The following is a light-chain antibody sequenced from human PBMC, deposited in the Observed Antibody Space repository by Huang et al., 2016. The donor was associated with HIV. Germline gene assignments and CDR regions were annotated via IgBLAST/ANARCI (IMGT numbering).Light chain of an antibody. J-gene: IGKJ2*01. CDR3: QQYNNWPYT. CDR2: GAS. CDR1: QSVSSN. Sequence: TLSVSPGERATLSCRASQSVSSNLAWYQQKPGQAPRLLIYGASTRATGIPARFSGSGSGTEFTLTISSLQSEDFAVYYCQQYNNWPYTFGQGTKLEIK. V-gene: IGKV3-15*01.